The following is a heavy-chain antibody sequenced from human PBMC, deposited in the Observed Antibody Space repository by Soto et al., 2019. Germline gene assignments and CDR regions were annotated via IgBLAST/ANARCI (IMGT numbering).Heavy chain of an antibody. V-gene: IGHV4-34*01. D-gene: IGHD6-13*01. Sequence: SETLSLTCAVYGGSFSGYYWSWIRQPPGKGLEWIGEINHSGSTNYNPSLKSRVTISVDTSKNQFSLKLSSVTAADTAVYYCASLSRRWQQLVSYWFDPWGQGTLVTLSS. CDR2: INHSGST. CDR3: ASLSRRWQQLVSYWFDP. J-gene: IGHJ5*02. CDR1: GGSFSGYY.